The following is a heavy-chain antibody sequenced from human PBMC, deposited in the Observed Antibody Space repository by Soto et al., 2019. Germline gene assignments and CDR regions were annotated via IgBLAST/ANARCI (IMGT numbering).Heavy chain of an antibody. CDR2: ISSSSYI. J-gene: IGHJ4*02. Sequence: PGGSLRLSCAASGFTFSSYSMNWVRQAPGKGLEWVSFISSSSYIYYADSVKGRFTISRDNAKNSLYLQMNSLRAEDTAVYYCASGGRDIVVVPAAFFDYWGQGTLVTVSS. V-gene: IGHV3-21*01. D-gene: IGHD2-2*01. CDR3: ASGGRDIVVVPAAFFDY. CDR1: GFTFSSYS.